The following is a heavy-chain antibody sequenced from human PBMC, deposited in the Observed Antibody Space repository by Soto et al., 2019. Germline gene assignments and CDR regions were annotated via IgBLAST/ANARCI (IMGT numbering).Heavy chain of an antibody. D-gene: IGHD3-16*01. CDR2: ISSNGGTI. CDR1: GFPFSSYS. Sequence: GGSLRLSCAASGFPFSSYSMNWVRQAPGQGLEWVSYISSNGGTIYYADSVKGRFTISRDNAKNSLYLQMNSLRAEDTAVYSCARGITANDWFDPWGQRTLVTVSS. J-gene: IGHJ5*02. CDR3: ARGITANDWFDP. V-gene: IGHV3-48*01.